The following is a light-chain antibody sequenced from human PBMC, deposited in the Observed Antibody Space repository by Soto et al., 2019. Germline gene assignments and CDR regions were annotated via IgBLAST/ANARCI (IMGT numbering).Light chain of an antibody. Sequence: EIVLTQSPGTLSLSPGERATLSCRASQSVGTFFAWYQQKPGQAPRLLIYGASTTATGIPARFSGSGSGTEFTLTISSLQSEDFAVYYCLHYKDWPRWTFGQGTKVDIK. V-gene: IGKV3-15*01. CDR3: LHYKDWPRWT. CDR2: GAS. CDR1: QSVGTF. J-gene: IGKJ1*01.